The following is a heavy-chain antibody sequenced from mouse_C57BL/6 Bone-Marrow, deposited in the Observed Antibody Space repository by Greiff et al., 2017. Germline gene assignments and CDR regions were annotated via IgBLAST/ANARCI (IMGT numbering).Heavy chain of an antibody. J-gene: IGHJ3*01. V-gene: IGHV1-59*01. CDR3: ARRISAY. Sequence: QVQLQQPGAELVRPGPSVKLSCKASGYNFTSYWMHWVKQRPGQGLEWLGVIDTSDSYTNYNQKFEGKATLTVDTSSSTAYMQLSSLTSDDSAVYYCARRISAYWCQGTLVTVSA. CDR1: GYNFTSYW. CDR2: IDTSDSYT. D-gene: IGHD2-4*01.